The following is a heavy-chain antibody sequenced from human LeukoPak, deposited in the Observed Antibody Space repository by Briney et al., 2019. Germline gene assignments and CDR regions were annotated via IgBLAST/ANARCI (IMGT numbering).Heavy chain of an antibody. D-gene: IGHD5-24*01. J-gene: IGHJ2*01. CDR2: MYYSGST. CDR1: GDSISSLSYY. Sequence: SETLSLTCTVSGDSISSLSYYWGWIRQPPGKGLEWIGSMYYSGSTYYNPSLKSRVTISVDTSKNQFSLKLSSVTAADTAVYYCARVGWSFGYTSWYFDPWGRGTLVTVSS. CDR3: ARVGWSFGYTSWYFDP. V-gene: IGHV4-39*07.